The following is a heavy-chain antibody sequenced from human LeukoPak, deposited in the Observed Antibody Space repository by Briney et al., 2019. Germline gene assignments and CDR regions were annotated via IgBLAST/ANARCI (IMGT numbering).Heavy chain of an antibody. D-gene: IGHD3-10*01. J-gene: IGHJ5*02. CDR1: GFSLSAYD. CDR2: ITDKGANT. CDR3: AEDPGGRSNWVDP. Sequence: GGSLRLPCAVPGFSLSAYDMNWVRQAPGKGLEWVSTITDKGANTYYADSVKGRFTISRDNSKSALYLQMNSLRAEDTAVYYCAEDPGGRSNWVDPWGQGALVTVSS. V-gene: IGHV3-23*01.